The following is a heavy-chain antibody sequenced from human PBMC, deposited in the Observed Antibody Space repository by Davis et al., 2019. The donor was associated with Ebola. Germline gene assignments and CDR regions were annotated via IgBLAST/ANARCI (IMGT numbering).Heavy chain of an antibody. CDR2: IYYSGST. Sequence: SETLSLTCTVSGGSISSGGYYWSWIRQHPGKGLEWIGYIYYSGSTYYNPSLKSRVTISVDTSKNQFSLKLSSVTAADTAVYYCARSRDGYPERFDYWGQGTLVTVSS. J-gene: IGHJ4*02. D-gene: IGHD5-24*01. CDR1: GGSISSGGYY. V-gene: IGHV4-31*03. CDR3: ARSRDGYPERFDY.